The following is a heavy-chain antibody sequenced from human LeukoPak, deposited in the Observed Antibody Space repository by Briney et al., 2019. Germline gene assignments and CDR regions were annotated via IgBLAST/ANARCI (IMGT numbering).Heavy chain of an antibody. CDR1: GFTFSNYW. Sequence: GGSLRLSCAASGFTFSNYWVHWVRQAPGKGLVWVSRIKGDGSHTIYADSVKGRFTISRDNAKNTLYLQMKSLRAGDTAVYYCVRDWDHFDFDSWGLGTLVTVSS. J-gene: IGHJ5*01. D-gene: IGHD3-9*01. CDR3: VRDWDHFDFDS. V-gene: IGHV3-74*01. CDR2: IKGDGSHT.